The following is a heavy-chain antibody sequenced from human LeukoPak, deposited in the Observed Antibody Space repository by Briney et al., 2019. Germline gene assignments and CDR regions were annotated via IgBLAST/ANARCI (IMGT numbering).Heavy chain of an antibody. CDR3: ARVVPPMTTVNPDAFDI. CDR2: ISSSGSTI. Sequence: PGGSLRLSCAASGFTFSSYEMNWVRQAPGKGLEWVSYISSSGSTIYYADSVKGRFTISRDNAKNSLYLQMNSLRAEDTAVYYCARVVPPMTTVNPDAFDIWGQGTMVTVSS. J-gene: IGHJ3*02. D-gene: IGHD4-17*01. CDR1: GFTFSSYE. V-gene: IGHV3-48*03.